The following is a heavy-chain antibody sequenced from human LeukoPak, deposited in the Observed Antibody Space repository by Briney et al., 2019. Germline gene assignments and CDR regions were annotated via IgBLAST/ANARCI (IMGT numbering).Heavy chain of an antibody. J-gene: IGHJ4*02. V-gene: IGHV3-21*01. CDR1: GFTFSSYS. CDR2: ISSSSSYI. D-gene: IGHD3-10*01. Sequence: GGSLRLSCAASGFTFSSYSMNWVRQAPGKGLEWVSSISSSSSYIYYADSVKGRFTISRDNAKNSLYLQMNSLRAEDTAVYYCARDSLSITMVRGVIAYFDYWGQGTLVTVS. CDR3: ARDSLSITMVRGVIAYFDY.